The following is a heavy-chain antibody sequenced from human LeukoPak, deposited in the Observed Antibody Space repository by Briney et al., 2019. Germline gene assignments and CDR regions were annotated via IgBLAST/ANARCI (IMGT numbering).Heavy chain of an antibody. D-gene: IGHD3-22*01. CDR1: GFTFSSYG. Sequence: GGSLRLSCAASGFTFSSYGMHWVRQAPGKGLEWVAVISYDRSNKYYADSVKGRFTISRDNSKNTLYLQMNSLRAEDTAVYYCAKDLYDSSGYYYRSPPDYWGQGTLVTVSS. CDR2: ISYDRSNK. J-gene: IGHJ4*02. CDR3: AKDLYDSSGYYYRSPPDY. V-gene: IGHV3-30*18.